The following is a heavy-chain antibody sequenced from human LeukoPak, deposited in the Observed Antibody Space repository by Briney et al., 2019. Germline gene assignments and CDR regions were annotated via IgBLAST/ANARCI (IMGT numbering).Heavy chain of an antibody. J-gene: IGHJ4*02. V-gene: IGHV3-21*01. D-gene: IGHD6-19*01. CDR3: ARDVGIAVADVDY. CDR2: ISSSSSYI. Sequence: GGSLRLSCAPSGFTFSSYSMNWVRPAPGKGLEWVSSISSSSSYIYYADSVKGRFTISRDNAKNSLYLQMNSLRAEDTAVYYCARDVGIAVADVDYWGQGTLVTVSS. CDR1: GFTFSSYS.